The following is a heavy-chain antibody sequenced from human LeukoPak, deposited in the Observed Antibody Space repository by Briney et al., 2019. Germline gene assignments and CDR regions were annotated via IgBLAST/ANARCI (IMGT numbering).Heavy chain of an antibody. CDR3: AKDSSGFVY. D-gene: IGHD6-19*01. Sequence: SETLSLTCAVYGGSFSGYYWSWIRQPPGKGLEWIGEINHSGSTNYNPPLKSRVTISVDTSKNQFSLKLSSVTAADTAVYYCAKDSSGFVYWGQGTLVTVSS. CDR2: INHSGST. J-gene: IGHJ4*02. V-gene: IGHV4-34*01. CDR1: GGSFSGYY.